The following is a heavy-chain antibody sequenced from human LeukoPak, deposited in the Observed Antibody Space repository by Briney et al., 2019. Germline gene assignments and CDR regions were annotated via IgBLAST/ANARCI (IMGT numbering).Heavy chain of an antibody. CDR1: GFTVSSNY. CDR3: ARGGPPGIAAAGIDY. V-gene: IGHV3-53*01. CDR2: IYSGGST. J-gene: IGHJ4*02. D-gene: IGHD6-13*01. Sequence: PGGSLRLSCAASGFTVSSNYMSWVRQAPGKGLEWVSVIYSGGSTYYADSVKGRFTISRDNSKNTLYLQMNSLRAEDTAVYYCARGGPPGIAAAGIDYWGQGTLVTVSS.